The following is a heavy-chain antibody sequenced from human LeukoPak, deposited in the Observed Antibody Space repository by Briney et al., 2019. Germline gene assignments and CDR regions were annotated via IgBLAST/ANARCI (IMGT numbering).Heavy chain of an antibody. CDR1: GYTFTSYD. CDR3: ARGVHPRPGHYYYYYYMDV. Sequence: ASVKVSCKASGYTFTSYDINWVRQATGQGLEWMGWMNPNSGNTGYAQKFQGRVTMTRNTSISTAYMELSSLRSEDTAGYYCARGVHPRPGHYYYYYYMDVWGKGTTVTISS. V-gene: IGHV1-8*01. CDR2: MNPNSGNT. J-gene: IGHJ6*03.